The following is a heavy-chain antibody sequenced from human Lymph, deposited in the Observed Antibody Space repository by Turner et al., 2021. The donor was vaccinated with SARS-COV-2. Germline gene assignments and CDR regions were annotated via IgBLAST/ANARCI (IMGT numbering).Heavy chain of an antibody. D-gene: IGHD1-26*01. CDR1: GFTFNTYG. CDR3: AREGVVGATTGFDY. J-gene: IGHJ4*02. V-gene: IGHV3-33*01. Sequence: QVQLVESGGGVVQPGRSLRLSCAASGFTFNTYGMHWVRQAPGKGLQWVAVIWYDGSNKYYADSVKGRFTISRDNSKNTLYLQMNSLRAEDTAVYYCAREGVVGATTGFDYWGQGTLVTVSS. CDR2: IWYDGSNK.